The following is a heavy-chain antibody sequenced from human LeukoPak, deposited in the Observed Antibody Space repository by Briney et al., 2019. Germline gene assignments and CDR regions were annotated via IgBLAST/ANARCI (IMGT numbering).Heavy chain of an antibody. V-gene: IGHV4-59*01. Sequence: KPSETLSLTCSVSGGSITTYYWAWIRQSPEKGLEWIGYSYHSGYANYNPSFKSRVTISVDTSKNQFSLNLHSVTPADTALYFCAGQNVAVVTTWGQGTHVIVSS. J-gene: IGHJ1*01. CDR3: AGQNVAVVTT. D-gene: IGHD2-21*02. CDR2: SYHSGYA. CDR1: GGSITTYY.